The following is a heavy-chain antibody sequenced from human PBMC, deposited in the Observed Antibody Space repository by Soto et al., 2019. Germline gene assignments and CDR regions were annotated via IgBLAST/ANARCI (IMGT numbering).Heavy chain of an antibody. D-gene: IGHD3-3*01. V-gene: IGHV3-23*01. Sequence: LRLSFAASGFTVSLYAMSCVRPAPGKGLEWVSAISVSGGSTYYADSVKGQFTISRDNSKNTLYLQMNSLRAEDTAVYYCANLGEILDLWDYWGEGTLVT. CDR1: GFTVSLYA. CDR3: ANLGEILDLWDY. CDR2: ISVSGGST. J-gene: IGHJ4*02.